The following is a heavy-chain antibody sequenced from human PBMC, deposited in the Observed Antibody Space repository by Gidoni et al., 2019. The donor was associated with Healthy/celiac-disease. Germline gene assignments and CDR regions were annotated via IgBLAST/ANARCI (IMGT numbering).Heavy chain of an antibody. CDR3: NSLSSCVFDS. CDR2: IYYRGSP. Sequence: QLQLQESGPGLVKPSETLCVTCRVYAGSISSSRYYCGWIRQPPGEGLEWIGRIYYRGSPYYNPSLKSRVTISVDTSKNPFSLKLSSVTAADTAVYYCNSLSSCVFDSWGQGTLVTVSS. J-gene: IGHJ4*02. D-gene: IGHD6-19*01. CDR1: AGSISSSRYY. V-gene: IGHV4-39*01.